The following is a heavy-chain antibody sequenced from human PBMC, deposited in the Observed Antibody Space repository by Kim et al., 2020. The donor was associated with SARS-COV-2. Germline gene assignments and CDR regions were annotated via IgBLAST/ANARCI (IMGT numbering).Heavy chain of an antibody. CDR1: GFTFSSYG. D-gene: IGHD2-8*01. J-gene: IGHJ3*02. Sequence: GGSLRLSCAASGFTFSSYGMHWVRQAPGKGLEWVAVISYDGSNKYYADSVKGRFTISRDNSKNTLYLQMNSLRAEDTAVYYCAKDFIVLMVYANAFDIWG. CDR3: AKDFIVLMVYANAFDI. CDR2: ISYDGSNK. V-gene: IGHV3-30*18.